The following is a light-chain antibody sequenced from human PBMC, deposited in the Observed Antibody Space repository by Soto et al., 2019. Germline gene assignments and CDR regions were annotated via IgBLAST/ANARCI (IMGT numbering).Light chain of an antibody. V-gene: IGKV3-20*01. CDR2: GAS. J-gene: IGKJ1*01. CDR1: QRVSSSY. Sequence: TLSCRTSQRVSSSYLAWYQQKPGQAPRLLIYGASSRATGIPDRFSGSGSGTDFTLTISRLEPEDFAVDYCQQYRSSPWTFGQGAQVDIK. CDR3: QQYRSSPWT.